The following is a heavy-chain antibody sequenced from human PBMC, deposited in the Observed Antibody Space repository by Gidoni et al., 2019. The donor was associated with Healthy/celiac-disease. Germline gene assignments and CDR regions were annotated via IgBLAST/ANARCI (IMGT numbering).Heavy chain of an antibody. V-gene: IGHV1-69*02. CDR1: GGNFSSYT. Sequence: QVQLVQSAAEVKKPGSSVKFSCKASGGNFSSYTISWVRQAPGQGLEWMGRIIPILGIANYAQKFQGRVTITADKSTSTAYMELSSLRSEDTAVYYCASGFRELLYGLGYWGQGTLVTVSS. CDR2: IIPILGIA. CDR3: ASGFRELLYGLGY. D-gene: IGHD3-10*01. J-gene: IGHJ4*02.